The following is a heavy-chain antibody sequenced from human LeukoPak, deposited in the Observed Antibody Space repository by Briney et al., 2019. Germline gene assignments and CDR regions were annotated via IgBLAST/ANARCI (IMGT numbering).Heavy chain of an antibody. CDR2: ISGSGGST. V-gene: IGHV3-23*01. CDR1: GFTFSSYA. Sequence: PGGSLRLSCAASGFTFSSYAMSGVRQAPGKGLEWVSAISGSGGSTYYADSVKGRFTISRDNSKNTLYLQMNSLRAEDTAVYYCAKTPLQYYYDSSGYSIVTDYWGQGTLVTVSS. CDR3: AKTPLQYYYDSSGYSIVTDY. J-gene: IGHJ4*02. D-gene: IGHD3-22*01.